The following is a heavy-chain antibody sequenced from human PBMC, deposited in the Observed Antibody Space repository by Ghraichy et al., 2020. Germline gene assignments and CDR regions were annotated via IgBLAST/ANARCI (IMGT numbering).Heavy chain of an antibody. V-gene: IGHV1-46*01. D-gene: IGHD3-10*01. CDR3: ARDLLNYFGSGSPDY. Sequence: ASVKVSCKASGYTFTNYYVHWVRQAPGQGLEWMGTIDPSGGSTNYALRFQGRVTMTRDPSTSTVHMELSSLSSEDTAVYYCARDLLNYFGSGSPDYWGQGTLVSVSS. J-gene: IGHJ4*02. CDR1: GYTFTNYY. CDR2: IDPSGGST.